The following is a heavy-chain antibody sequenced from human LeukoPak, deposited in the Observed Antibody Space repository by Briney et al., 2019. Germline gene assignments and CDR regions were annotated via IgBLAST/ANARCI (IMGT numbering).Heavy chain of an antibody. D-gene: IGHD5-18*01. Sequence: SETLSLTCTVSGGSISRYYWSWIRQPPGKGLEWIGYIYYSGSTNYNPSLKSRVTISVDTSKNQFSLKLSSVTAADTAVYYCARHVPQTPDTAMDYWGQGTLVTVSS. CDR3: ARHVPQTPDTAMDY. V-gene: IGHV4-59*08. J-gene: IGHJ4*02. CDR2: IYYSGST. CDR1: GGSISRYY.